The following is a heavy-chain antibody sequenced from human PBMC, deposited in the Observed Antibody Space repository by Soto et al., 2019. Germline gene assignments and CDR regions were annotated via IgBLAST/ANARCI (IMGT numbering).Heavy chain of an antibody. V-gene: IGHV1-69*01. CDR3: ARRGHGGSVYFDY. Sequence: QVQLVQSGAEVTQPGSSVKVSCKASGGTFSSYAISWVRQAPRQGLEWMGGIIPIFGTANYAQQFQGRVTITADESTSTAYMELSSLRSEDTAVSYCARRGHGGSVYFDYWGQGTLVTVSS. CDR1: GGTFSSYA. CDR2: IIPIFGTA. J-gene: IGHJ4*02. D-gene: IGHD1-26*01.